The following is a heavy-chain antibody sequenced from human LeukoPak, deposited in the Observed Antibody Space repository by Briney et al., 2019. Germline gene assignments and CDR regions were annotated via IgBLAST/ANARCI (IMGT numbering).Heavy chain of an antibody. D-gene: IGHD1-7*01. CDR2: IYYSGRT. Sequence: PSETLSLTCSVSGGSISSYYWNWIRQPPGKGLEWIGYIYYSGRTSYNPSLKSRVTISVDTSKNQFSLRLNSVTAADTAVYYCARNYNWNYADYWGQGTLVTVSS. V-gene: IGHV4-59*01. CDR3: ARNYNWNYADY. CDR1: GGSISSYY. J-gene: IGHJ4*02.